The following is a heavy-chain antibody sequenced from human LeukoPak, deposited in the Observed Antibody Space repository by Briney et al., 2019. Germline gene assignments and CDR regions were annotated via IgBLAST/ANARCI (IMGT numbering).Heavy chain of an antibody. CDR1: GFTFSSYW. V-gene: IGHV3-7*01. CDR3: ARDRGIVNSGGYYYGMDV. J-gene: IGHJ6*02. CDR2: IKQDGSEK. Sequence: GGSLRLSCAASGFTFSSYWMSWVRQAPGKGLEWVANIKQDGSEKYYVDSVKGRFTISRDNAKNSLYLQMNSLRAEDTAVYYCARDRGIVNSGGYYYGMDVWGQGTTVTVSS. D-gene: IGHD2-21*01.